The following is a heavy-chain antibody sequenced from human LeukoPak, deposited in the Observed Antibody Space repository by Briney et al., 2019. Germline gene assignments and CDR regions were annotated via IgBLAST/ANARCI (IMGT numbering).Heavy chain of an antibody. V-gene: IGHV4-34*01. J-gene: IGHJ4*02. Sequence: SETLSLTCAVYGGSFSGYYWSWIRQPPGKGLEWIGEIDHSGSTNYNPSLKSRVTISFETSKNQFSLKLSSVTAADTAVYYCARGVNSGSYYLNYWGQGPLVTVSS. CDR3: ARGVNSGSYYLNY. D-gene: IGHD1-26*01. CDR2: IDHSGST. CDR1: GGSFSGYY.